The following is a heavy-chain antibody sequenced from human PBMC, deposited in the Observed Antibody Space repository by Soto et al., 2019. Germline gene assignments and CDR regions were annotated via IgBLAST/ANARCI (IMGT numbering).Heavy chain of an antibody. CDR3: TRSIITTAGTDAFDL. V-gene: IGHV1-46*03. Sequence: QVQLVQSGAEVKKPGASVRVSCKASGYTFTSYYIHWVRQAPGHGPELKGMISPRSGGTDYPQKFKGRVTMPRDTSTSRVYMELSSLRSEDTAVYYCTRSIITTAGTDAFDLWGQGTLVTVSS. CDR2: ISPRSGGT. CDR1: GYTFTSYY. D-gene: IGHD6-13*01. J-gene: IGHJ3*01.